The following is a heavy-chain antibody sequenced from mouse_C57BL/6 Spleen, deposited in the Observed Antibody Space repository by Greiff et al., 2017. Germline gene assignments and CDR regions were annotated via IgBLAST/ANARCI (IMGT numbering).Heavy chain of an antibody. Sequence: VQLQQPGAELVKPGASVTVSCKASGYTFTSYWMHWVKQRPGQGLEWIGRIHPSDSDTNYNQKFKGQATLTVDTSSSTAYMQLSSLTVEISAVYYWAINYGSSYFYCYFDGWGTGTTGTVSS. D-gene: IGHD1-1*01. J-gene: IGHJ1*03. CDR2: IHPSDSDT. V-gene: IGHV1-74*01. CDR3: AINYGSSYFYCYFDG. CDR1: GYTFTSYW.